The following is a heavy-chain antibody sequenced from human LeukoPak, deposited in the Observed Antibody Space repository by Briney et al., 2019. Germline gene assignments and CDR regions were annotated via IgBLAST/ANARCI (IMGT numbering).Heavy chain of an antibody. CDR2: TSYDGSNK. Sequence: GGSLRLSCAASEFTFSHYAMHWVRQAPGQGLEWVAVTSYDGSNKHYADSVRGRFTISRDNSKNTLYLQMNSLRPEDTAVYYCTRNEYGEYYFDYWGQGTLVTVSS. D-gene: IGHD4/OR15-4a*01. J-gene: IGHJ4*02. V-gene: IGHV3-30-3*01. CDR1: EFTFSHYA. CDR3: TRNEYGEYYFDY.